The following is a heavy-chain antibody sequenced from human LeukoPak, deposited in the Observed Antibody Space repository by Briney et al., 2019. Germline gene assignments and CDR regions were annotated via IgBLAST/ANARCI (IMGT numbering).Heavy chain of an antibody. Sequence: SETLSLTWAVYGGSFSGYYWSWIRQPPGKGLEWIGEINHSGSTNYNPSLKSRVTISVDTSKNQFSLKLSSVTAADTAVYYCARGYGFPDYWGQGTLVTVSS. CDR3: ARGYGFPDY. J-gene: IGHJ4*02. CDR2: INHSGST. D-gene: IGHD3-3*01. V-gene: IGHV4-34*01. CDR1: GGSFSGYY.